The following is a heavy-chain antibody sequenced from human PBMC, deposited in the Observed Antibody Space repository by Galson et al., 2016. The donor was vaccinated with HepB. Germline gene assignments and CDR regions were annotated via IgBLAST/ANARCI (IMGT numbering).Heavy chain of an antibody. Sequence: QSGAEVTKPGESLKISCRASGSTFSNSWIGWVRQVPGKGLEWMANIYPGDSDTRYSPSFQGQVTISVDRSISTAYLQWGSLKASDTAMYYCARLLGYCTHGGCYWDYWGLGTLVTVSS. D-gene: IGHD2-8*01. CDR1: GSTFSNSW. V-gene: IGHV5-51*01. CDR2: IYPGDSDT. CDR3: ARLLGYCTHGGCYWDY. J-gene: IGHJ4*02.